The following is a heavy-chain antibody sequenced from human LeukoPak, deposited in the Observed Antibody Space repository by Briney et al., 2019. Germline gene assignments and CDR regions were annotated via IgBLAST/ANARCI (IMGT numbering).Heavy chain of an antibody. V-gene: IGHV3-7*01. CDR3: ARVYGSSAYDSRFAY. Sequence: PGGSLRLSCASSGFTFSDYLMSWVRQAPGKGLEWVANIKQDGSEKYYVDSVEGRFTISRDNAKSSLYLQMYSLRAEDTAVYYCARVYGSSAYDSRFAYWGQGTLVTVSS. CDR2: IKQDGSEK. J-gene: IGHJ4*02. D-gene: IGHD3-22*01. CDR1: GFTFSDYL.